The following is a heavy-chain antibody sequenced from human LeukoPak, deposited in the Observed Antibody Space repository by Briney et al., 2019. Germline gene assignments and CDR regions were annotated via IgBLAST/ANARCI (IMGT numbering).Heavy chain of an antibody. CDR1: GYTFTSYD. Sequence: ASVKVSCKASGYTFTSYDINWVRQAPGQGLEWMGWMNPNSGNTGYAQKFQGRVTMTRNTSIRTPYMELSSLRSEDTAVYYCAREWELRPQGAFDIWGQGTMVTVSS. J-gene: IGHJ3*02. CDR3: AREWELRPQGAFDI. CDR2: MNPNSGNT. V-gene: IGHV1-8*01. D-gene: IGHD1-26*01.